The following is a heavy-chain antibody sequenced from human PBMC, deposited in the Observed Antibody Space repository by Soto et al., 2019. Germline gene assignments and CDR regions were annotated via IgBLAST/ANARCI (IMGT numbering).Heavy chain of an antibody. J-gene: IGHJ5*02. CDR1: GGSISSYY. D-gene: IGHD3-3*01. Sequence: PSETLSLTCTVSGGSISSYYWIWILQPPGKGLEWIGYIYYSGITNYNPSLKSRVTISVDTSKNQFSLKLSSVTAADTAVYYCARASARITIFGVVIISWFDPWGQGTLVTVPQ. CDR2: IYYSGIT. CDR3: ARASARITIFGVVIISWFDP. V-gene: IGHV4-59*01.